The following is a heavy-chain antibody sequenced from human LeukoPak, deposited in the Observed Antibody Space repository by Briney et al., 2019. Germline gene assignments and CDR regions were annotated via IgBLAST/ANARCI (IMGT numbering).Heavy chain of an antibody. D-gene: IGHD2-2*01. CDR2: TYYSGST. J-gene: IGHJ6*02. V-gene: IGHV4-59*08. CDR3: ARHNEDVQLFYGLDV. CDR1: GVSLRSYY. Sequence: PSETLSLTCTVSGVSLRSYYWSWIRQPPGKGLEWIGYTYYSGSTNYNPSLKSRVTISIDMSKNQFSLRLSSVTAAGTAVYYCARHNEDVQLFYGLDVWGQGTTVTVSS.